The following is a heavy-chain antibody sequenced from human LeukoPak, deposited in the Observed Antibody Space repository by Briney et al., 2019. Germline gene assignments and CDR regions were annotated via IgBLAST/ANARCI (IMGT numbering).Heavy chain of an antibody. CDR3: AELGITMIGGV. Sequence: GGSLRLSCTVSGFTVSSNSMSWVRQAPGKGLEWVSFIYSDNTHYSDSVKGRFTISRNNAKNSLYLQMNSLRAEDTAVYYCAELGITMIGGVWGKGTTVTISS. J-gene: IGHJ6*04. CDR2: IYSDNT. V-gene: IGHV3-53*01. D-gene: IGHD3-10*02. CDR1: GFTVSSNS.